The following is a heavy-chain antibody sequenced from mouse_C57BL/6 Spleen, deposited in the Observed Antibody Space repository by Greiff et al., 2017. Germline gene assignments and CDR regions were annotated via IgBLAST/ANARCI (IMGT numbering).Heavy chain of an antibody. CDR1: GYTFTSYT. J-gene: IGHJ4*01. Sequence: VQLVESGAELARPGASVKMSCKASGYTFTSYTMHWVKQRPGQGLEWIGYINPSSGYTKYNQKFKDKATLTADKSSSTAYMQLSSLTSEDSAVYYCARSSTTVVAGYYAMDYWGQGTSVTVSS. CDR3: ARSSTTVVAGYYAMDY. CDR2: INPSSGYT. D-gene: IGHD1-1*01. V-gene: IGHV1-4*01.